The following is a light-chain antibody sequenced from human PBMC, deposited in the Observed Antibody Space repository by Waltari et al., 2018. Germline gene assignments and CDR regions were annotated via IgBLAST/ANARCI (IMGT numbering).Light chain of an antibody. CDR1: SSNNRNND. CDR2: DNN. V-gene: IGLV1-51*01. J-gene: IGLJ3*02. Sequence: QSVLTQPPSVSAAPGQRVTISCSGGSSNNRNNDVSWYQQFPGTAPKLLITDNNKRPFGIPDRFSGSKSGTSATLGITGLQTGDDADYYCATWDSRLSVVVFGGGTKVTVL. CDR3: ATWDSRLSVVV.